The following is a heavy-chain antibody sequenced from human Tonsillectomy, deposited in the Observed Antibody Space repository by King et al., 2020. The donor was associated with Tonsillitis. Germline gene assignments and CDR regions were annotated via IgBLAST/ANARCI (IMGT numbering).Heavy chain of an antibody. J-gene: IGHJ4*02. V-gene: IGHV3-49*04. CDR3: TRLTSGWYSDY. CDR2: IRSRPYGGTP. CDR1: GFVFGDFV. D-gene: IGHD6-19*01. Sequence: VQLVESGGGLVQPGRSLRLSCTTSGFVFGDFVLSWVRQAPGKGLEWLGFIRSRPYGGTPEYAASVKGRFTILRDDSKSIAYLEIDSLKTEDTAVYHCTRLTSGWYSDYWGQGTLVTVSS.